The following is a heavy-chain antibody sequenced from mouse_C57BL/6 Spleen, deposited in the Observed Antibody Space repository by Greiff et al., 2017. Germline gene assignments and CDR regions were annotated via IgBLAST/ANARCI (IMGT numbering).Heavy chain of an antibody. D-gene: IGHD1-1*01. V-gene: IGHV1-26*01. CDR1: GYTFTDYY. CDR2: INPNNGGT. Sequence: EVQLQQSGPELVKPGASVKISCKASGYTFTDYYMNWVKQSHGKSLEWIGDINPNNGGTSYNQKFKGKATLTVDKSSSTAYMELRSLTSEDSAVYYCARSLTTVVARGFDYWGQGTTLTVSS. CDR3: ARSLTTVVARGFDY. J-gene: IGHJ2*01.